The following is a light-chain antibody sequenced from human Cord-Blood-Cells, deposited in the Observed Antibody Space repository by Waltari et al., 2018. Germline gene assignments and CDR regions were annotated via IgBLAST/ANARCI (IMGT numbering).Light chain of an antibody. Sequence: SALTQPASLSGSPGQSTTIPCTGTRSSVGRYNYVSGYQQHHSKAPKLMIYDVSKRPSEVSNRFSGSKSGNTASLTISGLRAEDEADYYCSSYTSNSTRVFGSGTKVTIL. CDR2: DVS. CDR3: SSYTSNSTRV. CDR1: RSSVGRYNY. V-gene: IGLV2-14*01. J-gene: IGLJ1*01.